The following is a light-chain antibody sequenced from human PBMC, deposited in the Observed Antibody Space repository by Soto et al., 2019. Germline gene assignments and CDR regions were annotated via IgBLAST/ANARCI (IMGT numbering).Light chain of an antibody. CDR2: DAS. CDR3: EQRSNWPPPT. Sequence: EIVLTQSPATLSLSPGERATLSCRASQSVSSYLAWYQQKRGQAPRLLIYDASNMATGIPAKFSGSVSGTVFTLTISSLEPEDFAGDYGEQRSNWPPPTCGGGTKVYIK. V-gene: IGKV3-11*01. CDR1: QSVSSY. J-gene: IGKJ4*01.